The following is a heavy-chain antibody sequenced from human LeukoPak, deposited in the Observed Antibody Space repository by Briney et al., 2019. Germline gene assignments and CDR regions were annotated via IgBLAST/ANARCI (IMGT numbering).Heavy chain of an antibody. V-gene: IGHV1-2*02. D-gene: IGHD6-19*01. CDR3: ARGGPSRGSGFYYFDS. CDR2: INPNSGDT. Sequence: ASVKVYYKASGYTFTGYYIHWVRQAPGQGLEWMGWINPNSGDTHYAQKFKGRVTMTRDTSISTGYMELSRLTSDDTALYYCARGGPSRGSGFYYFDSWGQGTPVTVSS. CDR1: GYTFTGYY. J-gene: IGHJ4*02.